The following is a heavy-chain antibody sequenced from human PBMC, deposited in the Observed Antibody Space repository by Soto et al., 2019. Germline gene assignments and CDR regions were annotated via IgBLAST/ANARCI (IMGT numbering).Heavy chain of an antibody. V-gene: IGHV4-4*07. D-gene: IGHD4-4*01. CDR1: GGSISSYY. J-gene: IGHJ5*02. Sequence: QVQLQESGPGLVKPSETLSLTCTVSGGSISSYYWSWIRQPAGQGLEWIGRIYTSGSTNYNPSLKSRVTMSVDTSKNQVSLKLSSVTAADTAVYYCARDEGNYVGGNWFDPWGQGTLVTVSS. CDR2: IYTSGST. CDR3: ARDEGNYVGGNWFDP.